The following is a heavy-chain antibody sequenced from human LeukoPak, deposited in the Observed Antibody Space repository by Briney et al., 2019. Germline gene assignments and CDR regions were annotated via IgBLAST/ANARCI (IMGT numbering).Heavy chain of an antibody. CDR1: GFTFSSYG. CDR2: IRYDGSNK. J-gene: IGHJ4*02. CDR3: AGGGGYDFAAYFDY. Sequence: GGSLRLSCAASGFTFSSYGMHWVRQAPGKGLEWVAFIRYDGSNKYYADSVKGRFTISRDNSKNTLYLQMNSLRAEDTAVYYCAGGGGYDFAAYFDYWGQGTLVTVSS. D-gene: IGHD5-12*01. V-gene: IGHV3-30*02.